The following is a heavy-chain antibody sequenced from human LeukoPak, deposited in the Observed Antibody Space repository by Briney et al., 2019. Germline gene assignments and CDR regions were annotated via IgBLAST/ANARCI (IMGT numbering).Heavy chain of an antibody. Sequence: SETLSLTCTVPGGSISSYYWSWIRQPPGKGLEWIGYIYYSGSTNYNPSLKSRVTISVDTSKNQFSLKLSSVTAADTAVYYCARELYYYGSGSYSTYNWFDPWGQGTLVTVSS. CDR1: GGSISSYY. CDR2: IYYSGST. J-gene: IGHJ5*02. D-gene: IGHD3-10*01. CDR3: ARELYYYGSGSYSTYNWFDP. V-gene: IGHV4-59*01.